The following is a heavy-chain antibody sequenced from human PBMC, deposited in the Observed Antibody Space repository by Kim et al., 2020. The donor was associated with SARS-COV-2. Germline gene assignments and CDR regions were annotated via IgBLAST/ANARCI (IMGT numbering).Heavy chain of an antibody. V-gene: IGHV4-59*13. D-gene: IGHD3-10*01. J-gene: IGHJ5*02. Sequence: SQTLSLTCTVSGGSISSYYWSWIRQPPGKGLEWIGYIYYSGSTNYNPSLKSRVTISVDTSKNQFSLKLSSVTAADTAVYYCARALRVKFGLRHGEWFDPW. CDR2: IYYSGST. CDR3: ARALRVKFGLRHGEWFDP. CDR1: GGSISSYY.